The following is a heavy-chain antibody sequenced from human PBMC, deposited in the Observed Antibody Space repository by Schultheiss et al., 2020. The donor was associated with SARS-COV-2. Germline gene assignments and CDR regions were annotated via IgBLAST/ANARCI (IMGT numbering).Heavy chain of an antibody. V-gene: IGHV3-11*01. J-gene: IGHJ5*02. CDR2: ISSSGSSI. CDR1: GFTFSEYY. CDR3: ARLFPTYYYDRSGYYVDQ. Sequence: GGSLRLSCAASGFTFSEYYMSWIRQASGKGLEWVSYISSSGSSIYYGDSVRGRFTISRDNAKNSLYLQMNSLRAEDTAVYYCARLFPTYYYDRSGYYVDQWGQGTLVTVSS. D-gene: IGHD3-22*01.